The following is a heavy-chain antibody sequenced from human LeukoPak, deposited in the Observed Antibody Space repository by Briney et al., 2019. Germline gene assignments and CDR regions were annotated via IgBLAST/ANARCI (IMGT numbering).Heavy chain of an antibody. D-gene: IGHD3-22*01. V-gene: IGHV1-69*05. Sequence: GASVKVSCKASGYTFTGYYMHWVRQAPGQGLEWMGGIIPIFGTANYAQKFQGRVTITTDESTSTAYMELSSLRSEDTAVYYCATEYYYDSSGPTPLDYWGQGTLVTVSS. J-gene: IGHJ4*02. CDR1: GYTFTGYY. CDR2: IIPIFGTA. CDR3: ATEYYYDSSGPTPLDY.